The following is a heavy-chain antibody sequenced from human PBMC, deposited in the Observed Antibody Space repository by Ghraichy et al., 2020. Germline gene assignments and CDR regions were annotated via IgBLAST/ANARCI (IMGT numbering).Heavy chain of an antibody. D-gene: IGHD3-3*01. Sequence: SQTLSLTCAISGDSVSSNSAAWNWIRQSPSRGLEWLGRTYYRSKWYNDYAVSVKSRITINPDTSKNQFSLQLNSVTPEDTAVYYCARESKVFGVVGGWFDPWGQETLVTVSS. CDR1: GDSVSSNSAA. CDR3: ARESKVFGVVGGWFDP. CDR2: TYYRSKWYN. J-gene: IGHJ5*02. V-gene: IGHV6-1*01.